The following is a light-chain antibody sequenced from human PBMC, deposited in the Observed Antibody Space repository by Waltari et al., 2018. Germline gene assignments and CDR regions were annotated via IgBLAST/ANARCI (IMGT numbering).Light chain of an antibody. CDR2: GVS. V-gene: IGKV1-33*01. CDR3: QQYDNLPVT. CDR1: QDISKY. J-gene: IGKJ1*01. Sequence: DIQMTQSPSSLSASARDRVTITCQASQDISKYLSWYQQKPGKAPKLLIYGVSNLETGVPSRFSGSGSGTDFTFTISSLQPEDIATYYCQQYDNLPVTFGQGTKVEIK.